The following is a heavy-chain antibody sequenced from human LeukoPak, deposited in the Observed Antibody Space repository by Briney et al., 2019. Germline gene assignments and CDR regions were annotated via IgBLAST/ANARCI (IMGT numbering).Heavy chain of an antibody. CDR1: GFTFSSYA. V-gene: IGHV3-30*04. CDR2: ISYDGSNK. CDR3: AGPLLYGPEGKQWLIDY. Sequence: GRSLRLSCAASGFTFSSYAMHWVRQAPGKGLEWVAVISYDGSNKYYADSVKGRFTISRGNSKNTLYLQMNSLRAEDTAVYYCAGPLLYGPEGKQWLIDYWGQGTLVTVSS. D-gene: IGHD6-19*01. J-gene: IGHJ4*02.